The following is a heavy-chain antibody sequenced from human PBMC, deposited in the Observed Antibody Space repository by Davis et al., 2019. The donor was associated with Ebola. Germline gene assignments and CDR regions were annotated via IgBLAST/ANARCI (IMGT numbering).Heavy chain of an antibody. J-gene: IGHJ5*02. V-gene: IGHV3-53*05. D-gene: IGHD5-18*01. CDR3: ARGTGYSYSRNWFDP. CDR2: IFSADNT. Sequence: PGGSLRLSCEASGFTASYNYMTWVRQAPGKGLEWISVIFSADNTYYADSVKGRFTISRDNSKNTLYLQMNSLRTEDTAIYYCARGTGYSYSRNWFDPWGQGTLVIVSS. CDR1: GFTASYNY.